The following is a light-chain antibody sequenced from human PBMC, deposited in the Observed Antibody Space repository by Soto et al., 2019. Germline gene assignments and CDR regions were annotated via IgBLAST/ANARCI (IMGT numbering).Light chain of an antibody. CDR3: QQRTDWPPAVT. J-gene: IGKJ5*01. Sequence: EIVLTQSPATVSLSPGERATLSCRASQSVSSYLAWYQHKPGQAPRLLIYDASNRATGIPARFSGSGSGTDFTLTISSLGPEDFAVYYCQQRTDWPPAVTFGQGTRLEIK. CDR2: DAS. V-gene: IGKV3-11*01. CDR1: QSVSSY.